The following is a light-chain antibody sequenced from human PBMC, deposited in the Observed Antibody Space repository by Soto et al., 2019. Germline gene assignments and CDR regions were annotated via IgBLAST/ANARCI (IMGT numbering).Light chain of an antibody. Sequence: QSVLTQPPSASGSPGQSVTIYCTGTNNDVGRYNYVSWYQQHPGKAPKVIISDVSERPSGVPDRFSGSKSGNTASLTVSGLHAEDEADYYCSSYAGSNIGVFGGGTKLTVL. CDR3: SSYAGSNIGV. V-gene: IGLV2-8*01. CDR1: NNDVGRYNY. CDR2: DVS. J-gene: IGLJ3*02.